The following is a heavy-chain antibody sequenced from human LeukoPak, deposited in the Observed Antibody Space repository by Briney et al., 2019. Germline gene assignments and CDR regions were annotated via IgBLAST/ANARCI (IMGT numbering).Heavy chain of an antibody. J-gene: IGHJ4*02. CDR1: GGSINSYY. CDR3: ARAEYAAMVTDY. D-gene: IGHD5-18*01. CDR2: IYYSGST. V-gene: IGHV4-59*12. Sequence: PSETLSLTCTVSGGSINSYYWNWIRQAPGKGLEWIGYIYYSGSTYYSPSLKSRITISVDTSKNQFSLKLSSVTAADTAVYYCARAEYAAMVTDYWGQGTLVTVSS.